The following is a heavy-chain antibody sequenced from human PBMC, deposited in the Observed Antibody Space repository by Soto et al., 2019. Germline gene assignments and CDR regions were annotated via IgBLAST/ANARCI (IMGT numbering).Heavy chain of an antibody. CDR3: ARVRDSSGPLQAFDI. CDR1: GYTFTGYY. CDR2: INPNSGGT. Sequence: ASVKVSCKASGYTFTGYYLHWVRQAPGQGLEWMGWINPNSGGTNYAQEFQGWVTMTRDTSISTAYMELSRLRSDDTAVYYCARVRDSSGPLQAFDIWGQGTMVTVSS. V-gene: IGHV1-2*04. D-gene: IGHD3-22*01. J-gene: IGHJ3*02.